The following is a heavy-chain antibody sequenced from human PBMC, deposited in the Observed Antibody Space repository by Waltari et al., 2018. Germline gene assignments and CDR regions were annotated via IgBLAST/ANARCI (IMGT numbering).Heavy chain of an antibody. CDR1: GYTFTDYI. D-gene: IGHD6-19*01. V-gene: IGHV1-18*04. CDR3: ARRRRIAVTDSEAFYFDY. J-gene: IGHJ4*02. CDR2: ISDYDGNI. Sequence: QVQLVQSGPEVKKPGASVKVSCKASGYTFTDYIITWVRQAPGQGLEWMGWISDYDGNINYAQKFQDRVTMTTDTSATTAYMELRSLRSDDAAVYYCARRRRIAVTDSEAFYFDYWGQGTLVTVSS.